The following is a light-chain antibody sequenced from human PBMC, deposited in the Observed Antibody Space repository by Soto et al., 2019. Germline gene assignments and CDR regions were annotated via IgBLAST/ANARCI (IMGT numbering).Light chain of an antibody. V-gene: IGKV3-15*01. CDR3: QQYNNWPPVT. CDR1: QSVSSN. CDR2: GAS. J-gene: IGKJ1*01. Sequence: EIVMTQSPATLSVSPGERATLSCRASQSVSSNLAWYQQKPGQAPRLLIYGASTRATGIPARFSGSGSGTEFTLTVSSLQSEDFAVYYCQQYNNWPPVTFGQGTKVEIK.